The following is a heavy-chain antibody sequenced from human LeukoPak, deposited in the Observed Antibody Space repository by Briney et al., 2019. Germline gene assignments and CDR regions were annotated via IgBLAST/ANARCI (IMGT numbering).Heavy chain of an antibody. V-gene: IGHV3-30-3*01. CDR2: ISYDGSNK. Sequence: PGGSLRLSCAASGFTFSSYAMHWVRQAPGKGLEWVAVISYDGSNKYYADSVKGRFTISRDNAKNSLYLQMNSLRAEDTAVYYCARLLGYCSGGSCGFDYWGQGTLVTVSS. D-gene: IGHD2-15*01. J-gene: IGHJ4*02. CDR1: GFTFSSYA. CDR3: ARLLGYCSGGSCGFDY.